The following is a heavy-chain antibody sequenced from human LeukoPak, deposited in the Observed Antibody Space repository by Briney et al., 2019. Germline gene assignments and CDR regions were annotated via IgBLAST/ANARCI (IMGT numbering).Heavy chain of an antibody. CDR1: GFTFSSYA. Sequence: PGGSLGLSCAASGFTFSSYAMHWVRQAPGKGLEWVAVISYDGSNKYYADSVKGRFTISRDNSKNTLYLQMNSLRAEDTAVYYCARDRIYDYVWGSMDYWGQGTLVTVSS. CDR3: ARDRIYDYVWGSMDY. D-gene: IGHD3-16*01. J-gene: IGHJ4*02. CDR2: ISYDGSNK. V-gene: IGHV3-30-3*01.